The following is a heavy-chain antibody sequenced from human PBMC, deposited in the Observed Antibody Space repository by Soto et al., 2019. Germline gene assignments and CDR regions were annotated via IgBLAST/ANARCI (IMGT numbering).Heavy chain of an antibody. Sequence: EVQLVESGGGLVQPGGSLRLSCAAYGFTFGGYWMSWVRQAPGKGPEWVANINQDGSETYYVDSVKGRFTISRDNAKNSLYLQMNSLRAEDTAVYYCARGDKYSGDYWGQGTLVTVSS. CDR1: GFTFGGYW. CDR2: INQDGSET. D-gene: IGHD5-18*01. CDR3: ARGDKYSGDY. J-gene: IGHJ4*02. V-gene: IGHV3-7*05.